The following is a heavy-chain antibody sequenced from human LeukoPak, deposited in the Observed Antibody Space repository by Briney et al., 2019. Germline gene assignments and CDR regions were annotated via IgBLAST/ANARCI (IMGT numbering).Heavy chain of an antibody. V-gene: IGHV4-59*01. Sequence: SETLSLTCTVPGGSISPYFWSWMRQTPGKGLEWIGYLSYTGSTNSNPALKSRVTISVDTSKNQFSLQLTSVTAADTAVYYCARDDYRGVTNFDPWGQGTLVTVSS. CDR2: LSYTGST. CDR1: GGSISPYF. J-gene: IGHJ5*02. D-gene: IGHD3-10*01. CDR3: ARDDYRGVTNFDP.